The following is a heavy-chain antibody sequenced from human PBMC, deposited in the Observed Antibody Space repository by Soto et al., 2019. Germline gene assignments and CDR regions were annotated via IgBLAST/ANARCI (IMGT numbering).Heavy chain of an antibody. CDR3: ARSVHSSGWYFDY. D-gene: IGHD6-19*01. V-gene: IGHV1-69*01. J-gene: IGHJ4*02. Sequence: QVQLVQSGAEVKKPGSSVKVSCKASGGTFSSYAISWVRQAPGQGLEWMGGIIPIFGTANYAQKFQGRVTNTADESTSTAYRELSSLRSEDTALYYCARSVHSSGWYFDYWGQGTLVTVSS. CDR1: GGTFSSYA. CDR2: IIPIFGTA.